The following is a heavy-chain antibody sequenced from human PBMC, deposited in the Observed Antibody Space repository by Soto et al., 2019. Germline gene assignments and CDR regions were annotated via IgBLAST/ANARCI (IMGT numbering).Heavy chain of an antibody. V-gene: IGHV3-23*01. J-gene: IGHJ6*02. CDR2: ISTSGGTT. Sequence: GWSLRLSCAASAFTFSNFDMSWVRQAPGKGLEWVSGISTSGGTTYYADSVKGRFTSSRDNSKNTLYLQMNSLRAEDTAVYYCASRNYDFWSGYAVPYYYYGMDVWGQGTTVTSP. CDR3: ASRNYDFWSGYAVPYYYYGMDV. CDR1: AFTFSNFD. D-gene: IGHD3-3*01.